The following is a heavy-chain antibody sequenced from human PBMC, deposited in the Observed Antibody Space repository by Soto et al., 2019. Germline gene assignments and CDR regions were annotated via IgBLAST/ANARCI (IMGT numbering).Heavy chain of an antibody. CDR3: SRHATDIVLMVYAFNWFDP. Sequence: SETLSLTCIVSGGSISSHYWSWIRQSPGKGLEWIGNIYYSGRTNYNPSLKSRVTISVDTSKNQFSLKLSSVTAADTAVYYCSRHATDIVLMVYAFNWFDPWGQGTLVTVSS. CDR1: GGSISSHY. J-gene: IGHJ5*02. D-gene: IGHD2-8*01. CDR2: IYYSGRT. V-gene: IGHV4-59*08.